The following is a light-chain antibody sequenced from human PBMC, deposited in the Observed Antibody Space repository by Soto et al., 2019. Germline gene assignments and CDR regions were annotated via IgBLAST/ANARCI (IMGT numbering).Light chain of an antibody. V-gene: IGKV3-20*01. CDR2: GTS. CDR3: QQFGNSPWT. Sequence: EIVLTQSPATLSLSPWERATLSCRASQSLSNSYLAWYQQKAGQPPRLLISGTSNRATGIPDRFSGSGSGTDFTLTISRLEPEDFAVYFCQQFGNSPWTFGQGTKVDIK. J-gene: IGKJ1*01. CDR1: QSLSNSY.